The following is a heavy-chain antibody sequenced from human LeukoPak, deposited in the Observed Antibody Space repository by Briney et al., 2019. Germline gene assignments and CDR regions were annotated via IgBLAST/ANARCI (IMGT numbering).Heavy chain of an antibody. CDR3: AKIPQGVTTLY. CDR1: GFTFSDYY. J-gene: IGHJ4*02. CDR2: ISSSGSTI. D-gene: IGHD4-17*01. Sequence: PGGSLRLSCAASGFTFSDYYMSWIRQAPGKGLEWVSYISSSGSTIYYADSVKGRFTISRDNSKNTLYLQMNSLRAEDTAVYYCAKIPQGVTTLYWGQGTLVTVSS. V-gene: IGHV3-11*01.